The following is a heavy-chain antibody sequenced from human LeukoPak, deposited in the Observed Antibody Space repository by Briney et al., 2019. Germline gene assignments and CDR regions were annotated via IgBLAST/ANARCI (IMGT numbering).Heavy chain of an antibody. D-gene: IGHD2-2*01. CDR3: ARQGSSRAHWYFDL. CDR1: GGSISSYY. Sequence: SETLPLTCTVSGGSISSYYWSWIRQPPGKGLEWIGYIYYSGSTNYNPSLKSRVTISVDTSKNQFSLKLSSVTAADTAVYYCARQGSSRAHWYFDLWGRGTLVTVSS. J-gene: IGHJ2*01. V-gene: IGHV4-59*08. CDR2: IYYSGST.